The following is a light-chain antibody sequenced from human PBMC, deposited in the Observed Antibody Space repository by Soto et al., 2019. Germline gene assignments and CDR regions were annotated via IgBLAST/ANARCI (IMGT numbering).Light chain of an antibody. CDR2: DVS. Sequence: QSALTQPASVSGSPGQSITISCTGTSSDVGGYNYVSWYQQHPDKAHKLIIYDVSNRPSGVSNRFSGSKSGNTASLAISGLQAEDEVDYYCSSYTSSTTGVVFGGGTKLTVL. J-gene: IGLJ2*01. CDR3: SSYTSSTTGVV. CDR1: SSDVGGYNY. V-gene: IGLV2-14*03.